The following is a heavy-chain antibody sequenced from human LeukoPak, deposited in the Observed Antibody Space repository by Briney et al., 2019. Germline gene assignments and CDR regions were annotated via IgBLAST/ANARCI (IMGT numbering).Heavy chain of an antibody. CDR2: INPDGDGM. CDR3: AAWTDRGYSY. Sequence: GGSLRLSCTASGFTFSRSWMNWIRQAPGEGLEWVANINPDGDGMRFVDSVKGRFTMSRDNAQSSLHLQMNSLRGEDTAFYYCAAWTDRGYSYWGQGVLVTVSS. V-gene: IGHV3-7*01. CDR1: GFTFSRSW. D-gene: IGHD5-12*01. J-gene: IGHJ4*02.